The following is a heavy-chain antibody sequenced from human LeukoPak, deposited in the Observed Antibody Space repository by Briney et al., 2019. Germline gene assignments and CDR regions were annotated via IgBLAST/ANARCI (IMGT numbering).Heavy chain of an antibody. J-gene: IGHJ4*02. V-gene: IGHV4-4*07. CDR1: GGSISSYY. CDR2: IYGRGST. Sequence: SETLSLTCTVSGGSISSYYWSWIRQPAGKGLKSIGRIYGRGSTNYSPSLKSRVTMSGHTSENQFSLKLSSVTAADTAVYYCARLKWLAFDYWGQGTLVTVSS. D-gene: IGHD6-19*01. CDR3: ARLKWLAFDY.